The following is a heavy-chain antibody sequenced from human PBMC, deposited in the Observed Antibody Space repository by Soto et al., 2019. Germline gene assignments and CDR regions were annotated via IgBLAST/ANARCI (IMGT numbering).Heavy chain of an antibody. CDR1: GGSISSSSYY. Sequence: SETLSLTCTVSGGSISSSSYYWGWIRQPPGKGLEWIGSIYYSGSTYYNPSLKSRVTISVDTSKNQFSLKLSSVTAADTAVYYCARQYCEASIAARELDYWGQGTLVTVSS. V-gene: IGHV4-39*01. CDR3: ARQYCEASIAARELDY. CDR2: IYYSGST. D-gene: IGHD6-6*01. J-gene: IGHJ4*02.